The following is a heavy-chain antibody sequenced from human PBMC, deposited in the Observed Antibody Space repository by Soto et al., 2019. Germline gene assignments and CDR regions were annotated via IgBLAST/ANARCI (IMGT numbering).Heavy chain of an antibody. CDR2: INAGNGNT. Sequence: ASGKVSCEASGYTFTSFAMHWVRQAPGRRLEKMGLINAGNGNTKYSQKFQGRVTITRDTSASTAYMELSSLTSEDKAVYYCARYRLVVVATSPGSVSYWFAPWGQGSLVTVSS. CDR3: ARYRLVVVATSPGSVSYWFAP. V-gene: IGHV1-3*01. J-gene: IGHJ5*02. CDR1: GYTFTSFA. D-gene: IGHD2-21*01.